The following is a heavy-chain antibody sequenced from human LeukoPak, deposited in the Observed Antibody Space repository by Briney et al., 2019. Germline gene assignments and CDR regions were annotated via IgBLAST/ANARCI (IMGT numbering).Heavy chain of an antibody. CDR1: GYTFTGYY. V-gene: IGHV1-2*02. D-gene: IGHD6-13*01. CDR2: INPNSGGT. Sequence: ASVTVSCTASGYTFTGYYMHWVRQASGQGLEWMGWINPNSGGTNYAQKFQGRVTMTRDTSISTAYMELSRLRSDDTAVYYCARVSYSSSWNYWGQGTLVTVSS. CDR3: ARVSYSSSWNY. J-gene: IGHJ4*02.